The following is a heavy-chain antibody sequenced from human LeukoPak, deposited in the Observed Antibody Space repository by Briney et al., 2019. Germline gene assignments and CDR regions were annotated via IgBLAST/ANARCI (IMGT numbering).Heavy chain of an antibody. Sequence: SETLSLTCTVSGGTISSYYWNWIRQPPGKGLEWIGYIHDSGSTKYNPSLKSRVTISVETSKNQFSLKLSSVTAADTAVYYCARLSTGPYGLGAFDIWGQGTMVTVSS. D-gene: IGHD1-1*01. V-gene: IGHV4-59*08. CDR2: IHDSGST. CDR1: GGTISSYY. J-gene: IGHJ3*02. CDR3: ARLSTGPYGLGAFDI.